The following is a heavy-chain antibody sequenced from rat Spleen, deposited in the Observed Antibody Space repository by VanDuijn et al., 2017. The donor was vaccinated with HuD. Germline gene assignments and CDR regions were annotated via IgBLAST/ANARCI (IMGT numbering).Heavy chain of an antibody. CDR1: GFTFNNYW. D-gene: IGHD1-11*01. CDR2: INSGGGNT. CDR3: AKVYAPYVMDA. J-gene: IGHJ4*01. V-gene: IGHV5-31*01. Sequence: EVQLVESGGGLVQPGRSLKLSCVASGFTFNNYWMTWIRQAPGKGLEWVASINSGGGNTYYRDSVKGRFTISRDNAKSTLYLQMDSLRSEDTATYYCAKVYAPYVMDAWGKGASVTVSS.